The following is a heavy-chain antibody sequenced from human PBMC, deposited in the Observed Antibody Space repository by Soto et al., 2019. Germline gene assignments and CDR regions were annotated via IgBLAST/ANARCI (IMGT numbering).Heavy chain of an antibody. CDR2: ISYDGSKK. CDR3: AKDLIPLSLYYGMDV. J-gene: IGHJ6*02. V-gene: IGHV3-30*18. CDR1: GFTFSSYG. Sequence: QVQLVESGGGVVQPGRSLRLSCVASGFTFSSYGMHWVRQAPGKGLEWVAVISYDGSKKYYADSVKGRFTISRDNSKNTLYLQMNSLRAEDTAVYYCAKDLIPLSLYYGMDVWGQGTTVTVSS.